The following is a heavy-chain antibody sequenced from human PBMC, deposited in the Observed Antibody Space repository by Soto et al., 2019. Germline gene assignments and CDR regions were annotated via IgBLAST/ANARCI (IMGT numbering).Heavy chain of an antibody. J-gene: IGHJ6*02. V-gene: IGHV4-31*03. CDR1: GGSISSGGYY. Sequence: QVQLQESGPGLVKPSQTLSLTCTVSGGSISSGGYYWSWIRQHPGRGLEWIGYIYYSGSTYYNPSLKSRVSIPVDTSKNQFSLKLSSVTAADTAVYYCARDFPSGHYYYGMDVWGQGTTVTVSS. CDR2: IYYSGST. CDR3: ARDFPSGHYYYGMDV.